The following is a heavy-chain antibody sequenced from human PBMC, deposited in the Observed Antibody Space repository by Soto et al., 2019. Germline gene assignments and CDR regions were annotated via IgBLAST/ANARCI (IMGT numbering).Heavy chain of an antibody. CDR3: ARSQYSRDSSPRGTDY. V-gene: IGHV4-31*03. J-gene: IGHJ4*02. D-gene: IGHD6-6*01. CDR2: TDY. Sequence: SETLSLTCTVSGGSISSGGYYWSWIRQHPGKGLEWIGYTDYSVSVKSRITINPDTSKNQLSLQLNSVSPEDTAVYYCARSQYSRDSSPRGTDYWGQGTLVTVSS. CDR1: GGSISSGGYY.